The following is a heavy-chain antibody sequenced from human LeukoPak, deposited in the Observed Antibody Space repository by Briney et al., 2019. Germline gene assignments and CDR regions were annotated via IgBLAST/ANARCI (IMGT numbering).Heavy chain of an antibody. D-gene: IGHD1-26*01. CDR1: GGSISSYY. CDR3: ARGAYGATTY. J-gene: IGHJ4*02. V-gene: IGHV4-59*01. Sequence: SETLPLTCTVSGGSISSYYWSWIRQPPGKGLEWIGYIYYSGSTNYNPSLKSRVTISVDTSKNQFSLKLSSVTAADTAVYYCARGAYGATTYWGQGTLVTVSS. CDR2: IYYSGST.